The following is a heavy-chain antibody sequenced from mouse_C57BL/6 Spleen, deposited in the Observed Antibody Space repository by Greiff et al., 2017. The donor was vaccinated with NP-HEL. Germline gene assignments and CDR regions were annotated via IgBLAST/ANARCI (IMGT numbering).Heavy chain of an antibody. CDR3: AISGYYGSSSYYYAMDY. J-gene: IGHJ4*01. CDR2: ISSGSSTI. CDR1: GFTFSDYG. D-gene: IGHD1-1*01. V-gene: IGHV5-17*01. Sequence: EVQLVESGGGLVKPGGSLKLSCAASGFTFSDYGMHWVRQAPEKGLEWVAYISSGSSTIYYADTVKGRFTISRDNAKNTLFLQMTSLRSEDTAMYYCAISGYYGSSSYYYAMDYWGQGTSVTVSS.